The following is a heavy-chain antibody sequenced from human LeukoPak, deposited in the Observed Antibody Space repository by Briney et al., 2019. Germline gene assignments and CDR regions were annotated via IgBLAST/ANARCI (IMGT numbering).Heavy chain of an antibody. CDR2: ISSSSTI. CDR3: AKDTASDY. CDR1: GFTFSSYS. V-gene: IGHV3-48*01. Sequence: PGVSLRLSCAASGFTFSSYSMNWVRQAPGKGLEWVSYISSSSTIYYADSVKGRFTISRDNAKNSLYLQMNSLRAEDTAVYYCAKDTASDYWGQGTLVTVSS. J-gene: IGHJ4*02.